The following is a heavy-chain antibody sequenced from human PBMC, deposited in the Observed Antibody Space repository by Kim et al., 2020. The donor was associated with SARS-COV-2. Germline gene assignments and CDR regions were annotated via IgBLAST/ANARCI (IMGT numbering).Heavy chain of an antibody. CDR2: IYYSGST. CDR1: GGSISSYY. CDR3: ARDSGYSSGWYFRAFDI. J-gene: IGHJ3*02. V-gene: IGHV4-59*01. Sequence: SETLSLTCTVSGGSISSYYWSWIRQPPGKGLEWIGYIYYSGSTNYNPSLKSRVTISVDTSKNQFSLKLSSVTAADTAVYYCARDSGYSSGWYFRAFDIWGQGTMVTVSS. D-gene: IGHD6-19*01.